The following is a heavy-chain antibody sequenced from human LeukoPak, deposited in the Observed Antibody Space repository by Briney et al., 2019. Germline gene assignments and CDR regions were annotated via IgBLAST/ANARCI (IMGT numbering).Heavy chain of an antibody. CDR2: ISASGGST. V-gene: IGHV3-23*01. D-gene: IGHD3-10*01. CDR3: ARGTQSSGVAFDI. CDR1: GFTFSTYA. J-gene: IGHJ3*02. Sequence: GGSLRLSCSVSGFTFSTYAMSWVRQAPGKGLGCVSTISASGGSTYYADSVKGRFTISRDNSKNTLYLQMNSLRAEDTAVYYCARGTQSSGVAFDIWGQGTMVTVSS.